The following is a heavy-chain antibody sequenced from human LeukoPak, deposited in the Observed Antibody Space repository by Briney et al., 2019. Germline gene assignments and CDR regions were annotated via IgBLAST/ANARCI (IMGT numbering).Heavy chain of an antibody. Sequence: GGSLRLSCAASGFTFSRYSMNWVRQAPGKGLEWVSSISISSNYKYYPDSLKGRFTISRDNAKNSLYLQMNSLRAEDTALYYCARGKQREYYYDSSGYYPVDYWGQGTLVTVSS. V-gene: IGHV3-21*04. CDR1: GFTFSRYS. CDR2: ISISSNYK. J-gene: IGHJ4*02. D-gene: IGHD3-22*01. CDR3: ARGKQREYYYDSSGYYPVDY.